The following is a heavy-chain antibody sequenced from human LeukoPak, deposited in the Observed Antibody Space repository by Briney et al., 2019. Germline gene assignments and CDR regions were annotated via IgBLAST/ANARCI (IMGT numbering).Heavy chain of an antibody. D-gene: IGHD6-19*01. CDR3: AQWGDFVMVAGDYVSDY. V-gene: IGHV3-23*01. J-gene: IGHJ4*02. Sequence: GGSLRLSCAASGFTFSNYAMSWVRQAPGKGLEWVSAFTGSDGTTCYADSVKGRFTISRDNSKNTLYLQMNSLRVEDTAVYYCAQWGDFVMVAGDYVSDYWGQGTLVTVSS. CDR1: GFTFSNYA. CDR2: FTGSDGTT.